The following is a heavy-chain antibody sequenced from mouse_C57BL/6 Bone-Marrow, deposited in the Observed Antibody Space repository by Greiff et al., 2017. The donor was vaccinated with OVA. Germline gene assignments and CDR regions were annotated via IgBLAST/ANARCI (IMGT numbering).Heavy chain of an antibody. CDR2: IYPRSGNT. V-gene: IGHV1-81*01. CDR3: ARPYSNSWFAY. J-gene: IGHJ3*01. CDR1: GYTFTSYG. Sequence: VKVVESGAELARPGASVKLSCKASGYTFTSYGISWVKQRTGQGLEWIGEIYPRSGNTYYNEKFKGKATLTADKSSSTAYMELRSLTSEDSAVYFCARPYSNSWFAYWGQGTLVTVSA. D-gene: IGHD2-5*01.